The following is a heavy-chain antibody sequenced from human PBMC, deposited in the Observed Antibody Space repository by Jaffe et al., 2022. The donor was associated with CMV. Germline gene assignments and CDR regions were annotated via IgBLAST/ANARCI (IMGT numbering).Heavy chain of an antibody. J-gene: IGHJ4*02. D-gene: IGHD6-13*01. CDR2: INHSGST. CDR3: ARAHIAAAGTSHDY. CDR1: GGSFSGYY. V-gene: IGHV4-34*01. Sequence: QVQLQQWGAGLLKPSETLSLTCAVYGGSFSGYYWSWIRQPPGKGLEWIGEINHSGSTNYNPSLKSRVTISVDTSKNQFSLKLSSVTAADTAVYYCARAHIAAAGTSHDYWGQGTLVTVSS.